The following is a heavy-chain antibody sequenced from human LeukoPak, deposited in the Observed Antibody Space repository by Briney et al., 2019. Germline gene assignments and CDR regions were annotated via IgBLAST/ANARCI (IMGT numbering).Heavy chain of an antibody. J-gene: IGHJ4*02. D-gene: IGHD6-13*01. CDR1: GGSISSYY. CDR2: IYYSGST. V-gene: IGHV4-59*12. CDR3: ARSGTSVY. Sequence: SETLSLTCTVSGGSISSYYWSWIRQPPGKGLEWIGYIYYSGSTNYNPSLKSRVTISVDTSKNQFSLKLSSVTAADTAVYYCARSGTSVYWGQGTLVTVSS.